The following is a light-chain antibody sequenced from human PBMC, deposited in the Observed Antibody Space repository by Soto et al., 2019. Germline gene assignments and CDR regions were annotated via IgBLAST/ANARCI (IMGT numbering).Light chain of an antibody. CDR1: SSDVGGYNY. Sequence: QSVLTQPASVSGSPGQSITISCTGTSSDVGGYNYVSWYQQHPGKAPKLMIYDVSNRPSGVSNRFSGSKSGNTASLTISGLQAEDEADYYCSSYTSSSTLVVFGVRTKLTVL. J-gene: IGLJ2*01. CDR3: SSYTSSSTLVV. CDR2: DVS. V-gene: IGLV2-14*01.